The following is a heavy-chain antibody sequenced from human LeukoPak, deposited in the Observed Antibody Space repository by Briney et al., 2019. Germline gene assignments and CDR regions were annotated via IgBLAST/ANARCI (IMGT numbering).Heavy chain of an antibody. Sequence: APVKVSCKAPGYTFTSYGISWVRQAPGQGLEWMGWISAYNGNTNYAQKFQGRVTMTTDTSTSTAYMELRSLRSDDTAVYYCARAEFNYYDSSGSDYWGQGTLVTVSS. CDR2: ISAYNGNT. J-gene: IGHJ4*02. D-gene: IGHD3-22*01. V-gene: IGHV1-18*01. CDR1: GYTFTSYG. CDR3: ARAEFNYYDSSGSDY.